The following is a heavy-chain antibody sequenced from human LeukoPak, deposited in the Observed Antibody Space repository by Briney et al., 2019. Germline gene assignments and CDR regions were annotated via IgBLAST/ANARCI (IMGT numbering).Heavy chain of an antibody. D-gene: IGHD5-18*01. Sequence: SVKVSCKASGGTFSSYAISWVRQAPGQGLEWMGGIIPIFGTANYAQKFQGRVTMTRDTSISTAYMELSRLRSDDTAVYYCARDTAMGLYYYYYGMDVWGQGTTVTVSS. CDR2: IIPIFGTA. CDR3: ARDTAMGLYYYYYGMDV. V-gene: IGHV1-69*05. CDR1: GGTFSSYA. J-gene: IGHJ6*02.